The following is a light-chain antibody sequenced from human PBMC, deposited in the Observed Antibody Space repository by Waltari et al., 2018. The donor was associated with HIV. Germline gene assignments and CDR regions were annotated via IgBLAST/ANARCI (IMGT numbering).Light chain of an antibody. CDR2: GAS. Sequence: EIVLTQSPAALSPSPGEAATVSCRASKNLTSQYLAWYQQKSGQAPRLLRFGASTRNSGVPTRFGGAGSGADFTLTVTRLEPEDFALYFCQQYDSSPYTFGQGT. CDR1: KNLTSQY. CDR3: QQYDSSPYT. J-gene: IGKJ2*01. V-gene: IGKV3-20*01.